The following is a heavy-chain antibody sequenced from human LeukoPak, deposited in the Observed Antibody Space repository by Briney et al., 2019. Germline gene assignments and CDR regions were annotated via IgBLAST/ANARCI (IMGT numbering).Heavy chain of an antibody. CDR2: INHSGST. J-gene: IGHJ5*02. Sequence: PSETLFLTCAVYGGSFSGYYWSWIRQPPGKGLEWSGEINHSGSTNYNPSLKSRVTISLDTSKNQFSLKLSSVTAADTAVYYCASVRGYSNGWYASGFDPWRQGTLVTVSS. V-gene: IGHV4-34*01. D-gene: IGHD6-19*01. CDR1: GGSFSGYY. CDR3: ASVRGYSNGWYASGFDP.